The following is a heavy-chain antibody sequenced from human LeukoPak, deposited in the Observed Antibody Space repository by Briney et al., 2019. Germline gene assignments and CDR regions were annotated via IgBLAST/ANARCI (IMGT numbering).Heavy chain of an antibody. D-gene: IGHD6-13*01. CDR3: AKDGLAAAGWFDY. V-gene: IGHV3-30-3*01. CDR2: ISHDGSKK. Sequence: PGGSLRLSCAASGFPFSSEAVHWVRQAPGKGLECVAVISHDGSKKYYADFVKGRFTISRDNSKNTLYLQMNSLRAEDTAVYYCAKDGLAAAGWFDYWGQGTLVTVSS. CDR1: GFPFSSEA. J-gene: IGHJ4*02.